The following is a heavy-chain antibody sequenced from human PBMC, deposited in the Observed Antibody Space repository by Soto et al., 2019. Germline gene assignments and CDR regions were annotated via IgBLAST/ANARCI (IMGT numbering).Heavy chain of an antibody. D-gene: IGHD6-13*01. CDR3: TRDLSGGAADYYFDS. J-gene: IGHJ4*02. V-gene: IGHV3-30-3*01. Sequence: SMRLSSAAAGFTCSDYARHWVRQKPGKGLEWVAVISTVGNDKYYVDSVKGRFTISGDNSKNTVYLQMNSLRGEDTAVYYCTRDLSGGAADYYFDSWGQGTLVTVSS. CDR2: ISTVGNDK. CDR1: GFTCSDYA.